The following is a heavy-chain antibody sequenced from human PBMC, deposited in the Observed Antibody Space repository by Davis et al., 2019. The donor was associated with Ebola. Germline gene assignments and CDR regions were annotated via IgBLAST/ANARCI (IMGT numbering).Heavy chain of an antibody. Sequence: AASVKVSCKATGGTFSSHGISWVRQAPGQGLEWMGGIIPIFGTANYAQKFQGRVTIIADESTSTAYMELSSLTYEDTAVYYCAGNGRRIVAYFDNWGQGTLVTVSS. CDR3: AGNGRRIVAYFDN. CDR2: IIPIFGTA. V-gene: IGHV1-69*13. J-gene: IGHJ4*02. CDR1: GGTFSSHG. D-gene: IGHD2-8*01.